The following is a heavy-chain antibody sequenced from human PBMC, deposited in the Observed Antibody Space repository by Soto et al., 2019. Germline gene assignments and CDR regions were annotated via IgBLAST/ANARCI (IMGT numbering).Heavy chain of an antibody. Sequence: GGSLRLSCAASGFTFSSYGMHWVRQAPGKGLEWVAVIWYDGSNKYYADSVKGRFTISRDNSKNTLYLQMNSLRAEDTAVYYCARDFGKQWLVPYYYYGMDVWGQGTTVTVSS. CDR1: GFTFSSYG. D-gene: IGHD6-19*01. CDR3: ARDFGKQWLVPYYYYGMDV. V-gene: IGHV3-33*01. CDR2: IWYDGSNK. J-gene: IGHJ6*02.